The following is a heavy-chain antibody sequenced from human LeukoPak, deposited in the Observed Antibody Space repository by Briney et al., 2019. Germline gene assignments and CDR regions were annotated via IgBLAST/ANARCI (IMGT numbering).Heavy chain of an antibody. CDR1: GGTFSSYA. CDR3: ARGPTRGLPHFDY. J-gene: IGHJ4*02. V-gene: IGHV1-69*05. Sequence: ASVKVSCKASGGTFSSYAISWVRQAPGQGFEWMGGIIPIFGTANYAQKFQGRVTITTDESTSTAYMELSSLRSEDTAVYYCARGPTRGLPHFDYWGQGTLVTVSS. CDR2: IIPIFGTA. D-gene: IGHD5-18*01.